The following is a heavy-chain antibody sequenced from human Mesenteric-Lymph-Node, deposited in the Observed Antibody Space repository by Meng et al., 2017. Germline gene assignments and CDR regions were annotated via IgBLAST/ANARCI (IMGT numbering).Heavy chain of an antibody. CDR3: AKSSLHAGTLYFDS. J-gene: IGHJ4*02. V-gene: IGHV1-3*01. Sequence: QVQLVQSGAEVKNPGASVKGSGKTTGYSFTTYGIHWVRQAPGQSLEWMGWVNAASGNTRYSQKFQDRVTINRDTSASSAYMEVSSLRSEDTAVYYCAKSSLHAGTLYFDSWGQGTLVTVSS. CDR2: VNAASGNT. CDR1: GYSFTTYG. D-gene: IGHD2-21*02.